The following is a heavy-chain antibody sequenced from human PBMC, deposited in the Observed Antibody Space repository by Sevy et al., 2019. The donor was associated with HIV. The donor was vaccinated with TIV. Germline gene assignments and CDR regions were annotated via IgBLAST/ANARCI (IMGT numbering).Heavy chain of an antibody. CDR1: GFTFSSYA. CDR3: ASSDSYCSGGSCYQKAFDI. J-gene: IGHJ3*02. CDR2: ISYDGSNK. D-gene: IGHD2-15*01. V-gene: IGHV3-30-3*01. Sequence: GGSLRLSCAASGFTFSSYAMHWVRQAPGKGLELVAVISYDGSNKYYADSVKGRFTISRDNSKNTLYLQMNSLRAEDTAVYYCASSDSYCSGGSCYQKAFDIWGQGTMVTISS.